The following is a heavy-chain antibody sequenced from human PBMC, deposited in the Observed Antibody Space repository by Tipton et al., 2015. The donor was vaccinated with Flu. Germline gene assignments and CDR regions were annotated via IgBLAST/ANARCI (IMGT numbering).Heavy chain of an antibody. V-gene: IGHV4-59*01. CDR3: ASSTEMAEPPFDY. D-gene: IGHD5-24*01. Sequence: TLSLTCTVSGGSISSYYWSWIRQPPGKGLEWIGYIYYSGSTNYNPSLKSRVTISVDTSKNQFSLKLSSVTAADTAVYYCASSTEMAEPPFDYWGQGTLVTVSS. CDR1: GGSISSYY. J-gene: IGHJ4*02. CDR2: IYYSGST.